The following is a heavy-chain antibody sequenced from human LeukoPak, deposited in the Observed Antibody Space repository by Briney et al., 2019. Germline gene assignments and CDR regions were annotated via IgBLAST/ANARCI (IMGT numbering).Heavy chain of an antibody. CDR2: INHSGST. V-gene: IGHV4-34*01. D-gene: IGHD3-10*01. Sequence: SETLSLTCAVYGGSFSDHYWTWIRQPPGKGLEWIGEINHSGSTTYNPSLNNRVTISIDTSKNQFSLKLRSVTAADTAVYYCARHRYVSGSLDSWGQGTLVSVSS. CDR3: ARHRYVSGSLDS. CDR1: GGSFSDHY. J-gene: IGHJ4*02.